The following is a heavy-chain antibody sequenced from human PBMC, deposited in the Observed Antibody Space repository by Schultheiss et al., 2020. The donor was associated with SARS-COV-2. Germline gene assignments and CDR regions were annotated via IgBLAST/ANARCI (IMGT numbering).Heavy chain of an antibody. J-gene: IGHJ6*02. V-gene: IGHV3-48*03. CDR3: ARVWWEVGSNYYGMDV. CDR1: GFTFSSYE. Sequence: GGSLRLSCAASGFTFSSYEMNWVRQAPGKGLEWVSYISSSVSTIYYADSVKGRFTISRDNAKNSLYLQMNSLRAEDTAVYYCARVWWEVGSNYYGMDVWGQGTTVTVSS. D-gene: IGHD1-26*01. CDR2: ISSSVSTI.